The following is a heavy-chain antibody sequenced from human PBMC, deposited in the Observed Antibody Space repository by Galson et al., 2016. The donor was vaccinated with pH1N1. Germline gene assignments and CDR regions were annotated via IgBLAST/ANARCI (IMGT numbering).Heavy chain of an antibody. CDR3: ARPDYVDVDLKNWYFDL. Sequence: TLSLTCTVSGDSITSGIYYWTWIRQPAGKGLEWIGLIYSSGSTNYNPSLKSRVTISTDTSKNRFSLKVTSVTAADTAVYYCARPDYVDVDLKNWYFDLWGRGTLVTVSS. V-gene: IGHV4-61*02. CDR2: IYSSGST. J-gene: IGHJ2*01. CDR1: GDSITSGIYY. D-gene: IGHD4-17*01.